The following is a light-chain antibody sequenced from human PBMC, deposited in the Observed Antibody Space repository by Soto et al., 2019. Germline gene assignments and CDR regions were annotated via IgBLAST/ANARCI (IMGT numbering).Light chain of an antibody. CDR3: QYYGSSPFT. CDR2: GAS. Sequence: EIVLTQSPGTLSLSPGERATLSCRASQSVSSSYLAWYQQKPGQAPRLLVYGASSRATGIPDRFSGSGSGTDLTLTISRVEPEDFAVYYCQYYGSSPFTFGPGTRVDIK. J-gene: IGKJ3*01. CDR1: QSVSSSY. V-gene: IGKV3-20*01.